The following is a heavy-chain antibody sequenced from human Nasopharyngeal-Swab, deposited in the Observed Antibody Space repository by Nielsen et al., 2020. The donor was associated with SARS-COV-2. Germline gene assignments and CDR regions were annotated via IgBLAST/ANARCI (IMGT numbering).Heavy chain of an antibody. D-gene: IGHD4-11*01. J-gene: IGHJ4*02. Sequence: WIGQPPGTGAVWVARTNPVGSDTMPADSVRGRFAISRDNAKNMLYLQMNSLTVEDTAVYYCARDREDHSLSYHPLFGNWGQGTLVTVSS. CDR2: TNPVGSDT. CDR3: ARDREDHSLSYHPLFGN. V-gene: IGHV3-74*03.